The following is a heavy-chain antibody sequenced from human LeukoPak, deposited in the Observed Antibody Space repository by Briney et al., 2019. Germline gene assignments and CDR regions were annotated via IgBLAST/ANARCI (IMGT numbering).Heavy chain of an antibody. CDR1: GFTLGYHG. CDR3: ARHRGSIFEGYMDV. CDR2: IFSNGVNK. D-gene: IGHD3-9*01. V-gene: IGHV3-33*01. J-gene: IGHJ6*03. Sequence: PGTSLRLSCAASGFTLGYHGMHWVRQAPGKGLEWVAIIFSNGVNKYYADSLKGRSTISRDTSKNTLFLEMESLRTEDTAVYYCARHRGSIFEGYMDVWAKGPRSPSL.